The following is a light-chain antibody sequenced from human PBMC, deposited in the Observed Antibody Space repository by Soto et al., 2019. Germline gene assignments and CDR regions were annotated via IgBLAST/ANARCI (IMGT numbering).Light chain of an antibody. J-gene: IGKJ2*01. CDR1: QSISSW. CDR2: KAS. Sequence: DIQMTQSPSTLSASVGDRVTITCRASQSISSWLAWYQQKPGKAPKLLIYKASSLESGVPSRFSGSGSGTEFTLPISSLQPDDFETYYCQQYNSYSMYTFGQGTKLEIK. V-gene: IGKV1-5*03. CDR3: QQYNSYSMYT.